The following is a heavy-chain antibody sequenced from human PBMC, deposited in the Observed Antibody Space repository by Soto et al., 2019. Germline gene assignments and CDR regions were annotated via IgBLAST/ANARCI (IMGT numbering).Heavy chain of an antibody. D-gene: IGHD1-1*01. Sequence: QVQLQQWGAGRLKHSETLSLTCAVYGGSFSGYYWIWIRQPPGKGLEWIGEINHSGSTNYNPSLKSRVTISVDTSKNQFSLKLSSVTAADTAVYYCARMGSYIEKAREVTPPFDYWGQGTLVTVSS. CDR2: INHSGST. CDR3: ARMGSYIEKAREVTPPFDY. J-gene: IGHJ4*02. V-gene: IGHV4-34*01. CDR1: GGSFSGYY.